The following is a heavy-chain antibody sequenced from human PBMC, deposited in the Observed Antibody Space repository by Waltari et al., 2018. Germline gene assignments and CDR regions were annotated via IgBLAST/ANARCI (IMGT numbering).Heavy chain of an antibody. Sequence: QVQMVESGGGVVQPGRSLRLSCAASGFTFSSYSIHWVRQAPGKGLEWVELMAYDGSSKYYADSVKGRFTVSRDNSKNTVYLQLNSLRVEDTAVYYCAREDICRSTTCYTLDYWGLGTLVTVSS. J-gene: IGHJ4*02. CDR2: MAYDGSSK. V-gene: IGHV3-30*01. D-gene: IGHD2-2*02. CDR1: GFTFSSYS. CDR3: AREDICRSTTCYTLDY.